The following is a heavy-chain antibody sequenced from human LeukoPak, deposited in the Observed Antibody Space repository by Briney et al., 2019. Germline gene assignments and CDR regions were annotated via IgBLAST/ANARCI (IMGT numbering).Heavy chain of an antibody. D-gene: IGHD4-17*01. Sequence: GGSLRLSCAASRFTFSSYWMSWVRQAPGKGLEWVANIKEDGSEKYYVDSVKGRFTISRDNAKNSLYLQMNSLRAEDTAVYYCARDPTVTSSSSYFDYWGQGTLVTVSS. V-gene: IGHV3-7*01. CDR2: IKEDGSEK. CDR3: ARDPTVTSSSSYFDY. CDR1: RFTFSSYW. J-gene: IGHJ4*02.